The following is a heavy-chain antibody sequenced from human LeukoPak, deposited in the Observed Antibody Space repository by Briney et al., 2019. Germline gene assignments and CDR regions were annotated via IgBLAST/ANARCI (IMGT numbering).Heavy chain of an antibody. CDR2: IHGDGRT. V-gene: IGHV3-53*01. J-gene: IGHJ3*02. CDR3: ARDRRDCSGASCYADAFDI. CDR1: GFSVSSSY. D-gene: IGHD2-15*01. Sequence: GGSLRLSCAASGFSVSSSYMSWVRQAPGKGREWVSVIHGDGRTYYGYSVKGRFTSSRDNSKNTLYLQMNSLRAEDTAVYYCARDRRDCSGASCYADAFDIWGQGTMVTVSS.